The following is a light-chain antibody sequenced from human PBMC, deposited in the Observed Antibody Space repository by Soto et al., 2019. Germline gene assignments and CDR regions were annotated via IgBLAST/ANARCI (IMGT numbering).Light chain of an antibody. Sequence: PGERATLSCGASQSVSSSYLAWYQQKPGQAPRLLIYDASNRATGIPARFSGSGSGTDFTLTISSLEPEDFAVYYCQQRSNWPLTFGRGTKVDIK. J-gene: IGKJ4*01. V-gene: IGKV3-11*01. CDR3: QQRSNWPLT. CDR1: QSVSSSY. CDR2: DAS.